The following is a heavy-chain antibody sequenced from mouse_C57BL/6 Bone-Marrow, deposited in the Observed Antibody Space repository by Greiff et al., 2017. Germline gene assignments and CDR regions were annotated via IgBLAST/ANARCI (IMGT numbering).Heavy chain of an antibody. Sequence: EVKVVESGPELVKPGASVKMSCKASGYTFTDYNMHWVKQSHGKSLEWIGYINPNNGGTSYNQKFKGKATLTVNKSSSTAYMELRSLTSEDSAVYYCAREGQGYFDYWGQGTTLTVSS. J-gene: IGHJ2*01. D-gene: IGHD3-2*02. CDR3: AREGQGYFDY. CDR1: GYTFTDYN. V-gene: IGHV1-22*01. CDR2: INPNNGGT.